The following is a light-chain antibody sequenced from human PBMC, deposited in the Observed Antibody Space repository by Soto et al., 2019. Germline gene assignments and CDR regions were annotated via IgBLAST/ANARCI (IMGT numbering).Light chain of an antibody. CDR2: EVS. V-gene: IGLV2-14*01. J-gene: IGLJ1*01. CDR3: SSYTSSSTLYV. CDR1: SSDVGGYNY. Sequence: QSVLTQPASGSGSPGQSITISCTGTSSDVGGYNYVSWYQQHPGKAPKLMIYEVSNRPSGVSNRFSGSKSGNTASLTISGLQAEDAADYYCSSYTSSSTLYVFGTGTKVTVL.